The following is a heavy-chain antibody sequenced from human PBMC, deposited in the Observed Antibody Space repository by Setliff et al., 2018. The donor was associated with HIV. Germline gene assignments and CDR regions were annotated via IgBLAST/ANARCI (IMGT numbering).Heavy chain of an antibody. CDR3: AREDALTQQFDS. J-gene: IGHJ4*02. Sequence: SETLSLTCAVYGGSFSGYFWGWVRQPPGKGLEWIGDIHHSGGTNYNPTLKSRVTISIDTSKNQFSLKLTAVTAADTAVYSCAREDALTQQFDSWGQGTLVTVSS. CDR1: GGSFSGYF. V-gene: IGHV4-34*01. CDR2: IHHSGGT. D-gene: IGHD6-13*01.